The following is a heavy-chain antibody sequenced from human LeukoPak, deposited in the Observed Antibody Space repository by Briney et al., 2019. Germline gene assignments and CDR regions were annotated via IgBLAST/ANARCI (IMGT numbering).Heavy chain of an antibody. CDR1: GDSVSSNSAA. V-gene: IGHV6-1*01. Sequence: SQTLSLTCAISGDSVSSNSAAWNWIRQSPSRGLEWLGRTYYRSKWYNDYAVSVKSRITLNPDTSKNQFSLQLNSVTPEDTAVYYCARVIAAAGLSYDAFDIWGQGTMVTVSS. CDR3: ARVIAAAGLSYDAFDI. D-gene: IGHD6-13*01. CDR2: TYYRSKWYN. J-gene: IGHJ3*02.